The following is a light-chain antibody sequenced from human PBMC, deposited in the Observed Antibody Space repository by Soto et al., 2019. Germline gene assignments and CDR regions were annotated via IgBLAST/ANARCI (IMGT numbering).Light chain of an antibody. CDR3: QSSDSSLSGSV. CDR2: GDT. V-gene: IGLV1-40*01. Sequence: QSVLTQPPSVSGAPGQRGTISCTGSSSNIGAGYDVHWYQQLPGAAPKLLIFGDTNRPSGFPDRFSGSKSGTSASLAITVLQAADEADYYCQSSDSSLSGSVFGSGTKLTVL. CDR1: SSNIGAGYD. J-gene: IGLJ1*01.